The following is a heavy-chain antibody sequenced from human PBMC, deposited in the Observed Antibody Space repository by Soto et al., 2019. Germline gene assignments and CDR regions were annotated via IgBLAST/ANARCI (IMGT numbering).Heavy chain of an antibody. CDR3: ARGFGFGVVIPNNDAFDI. CDR2: MNPNSGNT. D-gene: IGHD3-3*01. J-gene: IGHJ3*02. V-gene: IGHV1-8*01. CDR1: GYTFTSYD. Sequence: GASVTVSCKASGYTFTSYDINWVRQATGQGLEWMGWMNPNSGNTGYAQKFQGRVTMTRNTSISTAYMELSSLRSEDTAVYYCARGFGFGVVIPNNDAFDIWGQGTMVTVSS.